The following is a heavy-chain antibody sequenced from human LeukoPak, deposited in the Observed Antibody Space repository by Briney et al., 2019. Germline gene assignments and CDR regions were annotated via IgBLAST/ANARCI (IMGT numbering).Heavy chain of an antibody. D-gene: IGHD4-11*01. Sequence: ASVKVSCKASGGTFSSYAISWVRQALGQGLEWMGRIIPIFGTANYAQKFQGRVTITTDESTSTAYMELSSLRSEDTAVYYCARDFYSTGYYYMDVWGKGTTVTVSS. J-gene: IGHJ6*03. CDR2: IIPIFGTA. CDR3: ARDFYSTGYYYMDV. V-gene: IGHV1-69*05. CDR1: GGTFSSYA.